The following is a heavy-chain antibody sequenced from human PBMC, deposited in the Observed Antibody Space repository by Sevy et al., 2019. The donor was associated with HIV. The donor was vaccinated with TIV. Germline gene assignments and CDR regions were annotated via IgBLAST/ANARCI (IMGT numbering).Heavy chain of an antibody. CDR1: GFSISGYG. D-gene: IGHD6-19*01. CDR3: AREDIRVAGIGYYFHS. Sequence: GGSLRLSCAASGFSISGYGMHWVRQAPGKGLEGVAVIWYDGTNREYADSVKGRFTMSRDNSKNTLYLQMNSLRVEDTAVYYCAREDIRVAGIGYYFHSWGQGTLVTVSS. V-gene: IGHV3-33*01. J-gene: IGHJ4*02. CDR2: IWYDGTNR.